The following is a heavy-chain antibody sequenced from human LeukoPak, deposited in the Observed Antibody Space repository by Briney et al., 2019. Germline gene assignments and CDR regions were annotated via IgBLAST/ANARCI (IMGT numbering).Heavy chain of an antibody. D-gene: IGHD2-2*01. J-gene: IGHJ4*02. CDR1: GFTFSSYG. Sequence: GRSLRLSCAASGFTFSSYGMQWVRQAPGKGLEGVAVICYDGSNKYYADSVKGRFTISRDNSKNTLYLQMNSRRAEDTAVYYCAVGGTIVPAAIAYWGQGTLVTVSS. CDR2: ICYDGSNK. V-gene: IGHV3-33*01. CDR3: AVGGTIVPAAIAY.